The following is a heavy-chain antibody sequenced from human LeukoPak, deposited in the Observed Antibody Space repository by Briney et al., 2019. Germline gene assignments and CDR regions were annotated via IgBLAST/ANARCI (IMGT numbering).Heavy chain of an antibody. CDR2: INTNTGNP. J-gene: IGHJ6*02. V-gene: IGHV7-4-1*02. CDR3: ARDECYCSSTSCYYYYYYGMDV. CDR1: GYTFTSYA. Sequence: ASVKVSCKASGYTFTSYAMNWVRQAPGQGLEWMGWINTNTGNPTYAQGFTGRFVFSLDTSVSTTYLQISSLKAEDTAVYYCARDECYCSSTSCYYYYYYGMDVWGQGTTVTVSS. D-gene: IGHD2-2*01.